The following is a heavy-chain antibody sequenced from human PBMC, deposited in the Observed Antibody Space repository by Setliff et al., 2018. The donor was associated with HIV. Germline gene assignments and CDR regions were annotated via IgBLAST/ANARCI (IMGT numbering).Heavy chain of an antibody. Sequence: GASVKVSCKASGGTFSSYAISWVRQAPGQGLDWMGGIIPVFGTTNYAQKFQGRVTITADESTSTAYMELRSLESEDTGMYYCATGESRVYSYGPRNYWGQGTQVTVSS. CDR2: IIPVFGTT. CDR1: GGTFSSYA. V-gene: IGHV1-69*13. CDR3: ATGESRVYSYGPRNY. D-gene: IGHD3-10*01. J-gene: IGHJ4*02.